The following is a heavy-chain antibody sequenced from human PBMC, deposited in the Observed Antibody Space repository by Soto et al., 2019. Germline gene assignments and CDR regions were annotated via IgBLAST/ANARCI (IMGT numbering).Heavy chain of an antibody. D-gene: IGHD3-22*01. CDR3: ARESKYDTSGYPPWFAP. CDR1: VASISSGGYY. V-gene: IGHV4-31*03. CDR2: IYYSGST. J-gene: IGHJ5*02. Sequence: QVQLQESGPGLVKPSQTLSLTCTVSVASISSGGYYWSWIRQHPGEGLEWIGYIYYSGSTSYNPSLKIRVTISVDTSKNQFSRKLSSVTDADTAVYYCARESKYDTSGYPPWFAPWGQGTLVTVSS.